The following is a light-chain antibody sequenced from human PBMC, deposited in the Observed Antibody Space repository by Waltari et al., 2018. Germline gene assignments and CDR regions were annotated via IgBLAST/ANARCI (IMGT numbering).Light chain of an antibody. Sequence: QPQGTAPKHHIYRNEPRLSGVPDRFTGYKTGSSASLAISGVRSEDEDAYYCAAWDDSLRGLWVFGRSTKLTVL. V-gene: IGLV1-47*01. CDR2: RNE. CDR3: AAWDDSLRGLWV. J-gene: IGLJ3*02.